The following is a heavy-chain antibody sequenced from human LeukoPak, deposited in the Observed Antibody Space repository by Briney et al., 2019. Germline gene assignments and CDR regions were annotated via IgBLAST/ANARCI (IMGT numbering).Heavy chain of an antibody. J-gene: IGHJ6*02. CDR3: ARGDIVVVPAAMRRGAYYYYGMDV. CDR1: GCTFTSYD. D-gene: IGHD2-2*01. Sequence: ASVKVSCKASGCTFTSYDINWVRQATGQGLEWMGWMNPNSGNTGYAQKFQGRVTMTRNTSISTAYMELSSLRSEDTAVYYCARGDIVVVPAAMRRGAYYYYGMDVWGQGTTVTVSS. CDR2: MNPNSGNT. V-gene: IGHV1-8*01.